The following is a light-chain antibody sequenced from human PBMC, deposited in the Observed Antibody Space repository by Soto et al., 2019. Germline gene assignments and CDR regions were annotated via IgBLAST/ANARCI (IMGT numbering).Light chain of an antibody. CDR1: QSVSSY. Sequence: EIVLTQSPATLSLSPGERAALSCRASQSVSSYLAWYQQKPGQAPRLLIYDASKRATGIPARFSGSGSGTDFHLPISSLVPEDFAVYFCQQRSNWPSTFGGGTKVEI. V-gene: IGKV3-11*01. CDR3: QQRSNWPST. CDR2: DAS. J-gene: IGKJ4*01.